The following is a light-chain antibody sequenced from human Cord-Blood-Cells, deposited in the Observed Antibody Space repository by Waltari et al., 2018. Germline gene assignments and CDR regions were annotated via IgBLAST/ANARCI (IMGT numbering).Light chain of an antibody. J-gene: IGLJ1*01. Sequence: QSALTQPRSVSGSPGQSVTISCTGTSSDVGGYNYVSWYQQHPGKAPKLMIYDGSNRPSGVPDRFSGSKSGNTASLTISGLQAEDEADYYCCSYAGSYYVFGTGTKVTVL. CDR2: DGS. V-gene: IGLV2-11*01. CDR1: SSDVGGYNY. CDR3: CSYAGSYYV.